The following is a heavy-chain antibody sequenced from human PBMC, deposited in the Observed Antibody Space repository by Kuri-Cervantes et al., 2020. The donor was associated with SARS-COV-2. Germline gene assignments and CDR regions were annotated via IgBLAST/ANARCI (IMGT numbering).Heavy chain of an antibody. D-gene: IGHD2-2*01. CDR3: ARQCSSPDCMDYFDY. CDR1: GFTFDNYG. CDR2: IAASNGET. J-gene: IGHJ4*02. Sequence: ASVKVSCKASGFTFDNYGFTWVRQAPGQGLEWMGWIAASNGETNYAQKFQGRVTMTTDTATSTAYMELRSLGCDDTAVYYCARQCSSPDCMDYFDYWGQGTLVTVSS. V-gene: IGHV1-18*01.